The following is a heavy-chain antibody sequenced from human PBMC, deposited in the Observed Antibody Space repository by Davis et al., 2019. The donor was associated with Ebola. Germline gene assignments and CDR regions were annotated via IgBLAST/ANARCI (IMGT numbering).Heavy chain of an antibody. CDR2: INHSGST. CDR1: GGSFSGYY. V-gene: IGHV4-34*01. D-gene: IGHD2-15*01. Sequence: SETLSLTCAVYGGSFSGYYWSWIRQPPGKGLEWIGEINHSGSTYYNPSLKSRVTISVDRSKNQFSLKLSSVTAADTAVYYCAKCRSGGSCYYGMDVWGQGTTVTVSS. CDR3: AKCRSGGSCYYGMDV. J-gene: IGHJ6*02.